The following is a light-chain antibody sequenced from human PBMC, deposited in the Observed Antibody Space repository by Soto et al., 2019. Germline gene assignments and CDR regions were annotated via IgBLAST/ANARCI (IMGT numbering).Light chain of an antibody. CDR2: DVS. CDR3: SSYTSATTYV. CDR1: SSDVGAYNY. V-gene: IGLV2-14*01. J-gene: IGLJ1*01. Sequence: HSALTQPDSVSGSPGQSITISCTGTSSDVGAYNYDSWYQQYPGEAPKVIIYDVSHRPAGVSNRFSGSKSGNTASLTISGLQTQDEAAYYCSSYTSATTYVFGTGTKVTVL.